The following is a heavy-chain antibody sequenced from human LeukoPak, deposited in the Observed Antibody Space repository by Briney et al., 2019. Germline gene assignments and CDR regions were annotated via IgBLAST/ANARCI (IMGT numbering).Heavy chain of an antibody. D-gene: IGHD5-12*01. J-gene: IGHJ4*02. CDR2: IYYSGST. V-gene: IGHV4-59*08. Sequence: PSETLSLTCTVSGGSISSYYWSWIRQPPGKGLEWIGYIYYSGSTYYNPSLKSRVTISVDTSKNQFSLKLSSVTAADTAVYYCAAQDIVATIGSWGQGTLVTVSS. CDR3: AAQDIVATIGS. CDR1: GGSISSYY.